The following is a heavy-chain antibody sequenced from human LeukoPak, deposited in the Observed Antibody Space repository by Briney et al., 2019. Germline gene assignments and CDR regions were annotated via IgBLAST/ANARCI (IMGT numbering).Heavy chain of an antibody. CDR3: ARDMITFGGVIEGEDY. Sequence: GASVTVSCKASGYTFTSYGISWVRQAPGQGLEWMGWISAYNGSTNYAQKLQGRVTMTTDTSTSTAYMELRSLRSDDTAVYYCARDMITFGGVIEGEDYWGQGTLVTVSS. V-gene: IGHV1-18*01. CDR2: ISAYNGST. J-gene: IGHJ4*02. CDR1: GYTFTSYG. D-gene: IGHD3-16*02.